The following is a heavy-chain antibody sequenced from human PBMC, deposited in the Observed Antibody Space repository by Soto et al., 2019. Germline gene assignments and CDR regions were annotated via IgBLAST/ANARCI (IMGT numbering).Heavy chain of an antibody. D-gene: IGHD4-17*01. J-gene: IGHJ6*02. CDR3: ARGLRNYYGVDV. Sequence: EVQLVESGGGLVQPGGSLRLSCVASGFTFSDYWMHWVRQAPGKGLVWVSRIKSDGSFTSPADAVKGRFTISRDNARNTAHLQMDSRRAEDTGVYYCARGLRNYYGVDVWGQGTTVTVSS. CDR1: GFTFSDYW. CDR2: IKSDGSFT. V-gene: IGHV3-74*01.